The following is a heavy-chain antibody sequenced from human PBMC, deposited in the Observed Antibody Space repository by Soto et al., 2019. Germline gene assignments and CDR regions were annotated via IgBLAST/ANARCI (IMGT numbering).Heavy chain of an antibody. V-gene: IGHV4-39*01. CDR2: IYYSGST. CDR1: GGSISSSSYY. CDR3: AHLGRVRLGELSSDDAFDI. D-gene: IGHD3-16*02. J-gene: IGHJ3*02. Sequence: PSETLSLTCTVSGGSISSSSYYWGWIRQPPGKGLEWIGSIYYSGSTYYNPSLKSRVTISVDTSKNQFSLKLSSVTAADTAVYYCAHLGRVRLGELSSDDAFDIWRQRTMVTV.